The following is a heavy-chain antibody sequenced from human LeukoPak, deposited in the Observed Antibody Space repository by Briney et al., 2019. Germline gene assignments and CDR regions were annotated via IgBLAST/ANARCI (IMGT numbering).Heavy chain of an antibody. Sequence: PSETLSLTCAVYGGSFSGYYWSWVRQPPGKGREWVVEINHSGSTNYNPSLKSRVTISVDTSKNQFSLKLSSVTAADTAVYYCAREGTQLRDFDWSSDGRFDYWGQGTLVTVSS. CDR3: AREGTQLRDFDWSSDGRFDY. J-gene: IGHJ4*02. V-gene: IGHV4-34*01. CDR1: GGSFSGYY. D-gene: IGHD3-9*01. CDR2: INHSGST.